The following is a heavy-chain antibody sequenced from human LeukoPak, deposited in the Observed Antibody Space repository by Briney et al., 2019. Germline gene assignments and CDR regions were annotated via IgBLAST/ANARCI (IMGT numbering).Heavy chain of an antibody. D-gene: IGHD3-22*01. CDR2: ISAYNGNT. Sequence: ASVKVSCKXSGYTFTSYGISWVRQAPGQGLEWMGWISAYNGNTNYAQKLQGRVTMTTDTSTSTAYMELRSLRSDDTAVYYCARYYDSSGYYGRDLDYWGQGTLVTVSS. V-gene: IGHV1-18*01. CDR3: ARYYDSSGYYGRDLDY. CDR1: GYTFTSYG. J-gene: IGHJ4*02.